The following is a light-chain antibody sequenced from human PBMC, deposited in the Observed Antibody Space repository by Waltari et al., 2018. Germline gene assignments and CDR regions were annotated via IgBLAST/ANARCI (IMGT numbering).Light chain of an antibody. CDR1: QTINTH. CDR3: QQAYNVPPIT. V-gene: IGKV1-39*01. Sequence: DIQMTQSPPSLSASIGDRVTITCRASQTINTHLNWYQQKEGKAPQLLIFVASSLRSGVPSRFSGTGSGTEFTLTISGLQPEDFATYYCQQAYNVPPITFGQGTRLDLK. J-gene: IGKJ5*01. CDR2: VAS.